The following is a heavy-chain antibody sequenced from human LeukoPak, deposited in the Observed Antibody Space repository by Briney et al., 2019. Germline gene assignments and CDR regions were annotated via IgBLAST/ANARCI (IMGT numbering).Heavy chain of an antibody. J-gene: IGHJ3*02. V-gene: IGHV4-34*01. CDR1: GGSFSGYY. CDR2: INHSGST. Sequence: SETLSLTCAVYGGSFSGYYWSWIRQPPGKGLEWIGEINHSGSTNYNPSLKSRVTISVDTSKNQFSLKLSSVTAADTAVYYCARGLDGITIFGVVITDAFDIWGQGTMVTVSP. CDR3: ARGLDGITIFGVVITDAFDI. D-gene: IGHD3-3*01.